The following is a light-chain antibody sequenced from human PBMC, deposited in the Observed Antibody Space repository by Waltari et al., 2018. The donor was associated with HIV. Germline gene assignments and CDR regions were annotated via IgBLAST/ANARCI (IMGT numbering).Light chain of an antibody. V-gene: IGKV1-NL1*01. Sequence: DIQMTQFPSSLSASVGDRVSITCRATQDIGNSVSWYKQRPGKVPKLLVYGGYIRHRGVASRFTGSGSGTEYTLTISSLQPEDFATYYCHQYFSDPFTFGGGTKVEI. CDR3: HQYFSDPFT. CDR2: GGY. CDR1: QDIGNS. J-gene: IGKJ4*01.